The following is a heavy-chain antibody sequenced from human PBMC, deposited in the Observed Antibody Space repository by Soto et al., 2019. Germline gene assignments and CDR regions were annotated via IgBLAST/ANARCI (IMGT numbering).Heavy chain of an antibody. CDR2: IKQDGSEK. D-gene: IGHD2-15*01. J-gene: IGHJ4*02. CDR3: ARDLSKYCSGGSCYSGVFGY. CDR1: GFTFSSYW. V-gene: IGHV3-7*01. Sequence: EVQLVESGGGLVQPGGSLRLSCAASGFTFSSYWMSWVRQAPGKGLEWVANIKQDGSEKYYVDSVKGRFTISRDNAKNSLYLQMNSLRAEDTAVYYCARDLSKYCSGGSCYSGVFGYWGQVTLVTVSS.